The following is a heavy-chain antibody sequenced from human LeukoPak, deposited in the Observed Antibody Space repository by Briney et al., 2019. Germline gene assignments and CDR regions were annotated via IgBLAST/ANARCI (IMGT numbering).Heavy chain of an antibody. J-gene: IGHJ4*02. CDR3: ARPHEWPYYFDY. CDR2: ISYDGSNK. V-gene: IGHV3-30-3*01. Sequence: GGSLRLSCAASGFTFSSYAMHWVRQAPGKGLGWVAVISYDGSNKYYADSVKGRFTISRDNSKNTLYLQMNSLRAEDTAVYYCARPHEWPYYFDYWGQGTLVTVSS. CDR1: GFTFSSYA. D-gene: IGHD3-3*01.